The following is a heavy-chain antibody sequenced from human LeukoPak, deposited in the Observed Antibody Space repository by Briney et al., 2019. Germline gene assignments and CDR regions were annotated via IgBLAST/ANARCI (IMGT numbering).Heavy chain of an antibody. Sequence: SGPTLVNPTQTLTLTCTFSGFSLSTSGVGVGWIRQPPGKALEWLALIYWDDDKRYSPSLKSRLTITKDTSKNQVVLTMTNMDPVDTATYYCAHSRPPGPSSSGRPFDYWGQGTLVTVSS. J-gene: IGHJ4*02. V-gene: IGHV2-5*02. D-gene: IGHD3-10*01. CDR2: IYWDDDK. CDR3: AHSRPPGPSSSGRPFDY. CDR1: GFSLSTSGVG.